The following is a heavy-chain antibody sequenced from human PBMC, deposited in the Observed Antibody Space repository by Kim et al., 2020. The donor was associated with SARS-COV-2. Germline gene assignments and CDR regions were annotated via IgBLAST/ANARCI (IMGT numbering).Heavy chain of an antibody. CDR3: ARDLTIAAAAYDYMDV. Sequence: DPVKGQFPITRDNSKNALYQQMNSLRAEDTAVYYCARDLTIAAAAYDYMDVWGKGTTVTVSS. D-gene: IGHD6-13*01. J-gene: IGHJ6*03. V-gene: IGHV3-30*07.